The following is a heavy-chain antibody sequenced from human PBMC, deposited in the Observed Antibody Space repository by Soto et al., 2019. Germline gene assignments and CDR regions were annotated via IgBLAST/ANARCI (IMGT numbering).Heavy chain of an antibody. CDR2: IWYDGSNK. V-gene: IGHV3-33*01. CDR3: ARDGEEGSGSSYYYYYYGMDV. Sequence: PVGSLRLSCAASGFTFSSYGMHWVRQAPGKGLEWVAVIWYDGSNKYYADSVKGRFTISRDNSKNTPYLQMNSLRAEDTAVYYCARDGEEGSGSSYYYYYYGMDVWGQGTTVTVSS. D-gene: IGHD3-10*01. J-gene: IGHJ6*02. CDR1: GFTFSSYG.